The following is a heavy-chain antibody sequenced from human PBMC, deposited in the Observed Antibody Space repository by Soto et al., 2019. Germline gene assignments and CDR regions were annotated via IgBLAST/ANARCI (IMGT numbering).Heavy chain of an antibody. J-gene: IGHJ4*02. D-gene: IGHD1-26*01. V-gene: IGHV4-59*08. CDR1: GGSISGYF. CDR3: ARKGASGSYSN. CDR2: IHYSGST. Sequence: QVQLQESGPGLVKPSETLSLTCTVSGGSISGYFWSWIRQPPGKGLEWIGIIHYSGSTDYNPSLKSRVTIAVDTSKNQFSLKLSSVSAADTAGYYCARKGASGSYSNWGQGTLVTVSS.